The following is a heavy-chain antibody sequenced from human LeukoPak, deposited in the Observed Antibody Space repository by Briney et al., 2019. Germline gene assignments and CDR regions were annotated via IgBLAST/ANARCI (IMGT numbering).Heavy chain of an antibody. CDR2: IKQDGSEK. Sequence: PGGSLRLSCAASGFTFSSYWMSWVRQAPGKGLEWVANIKQDGSEKYYVESVEGRFTISRDNARNSLYLQMNSLRAEDTAVYYCAKDLGSPNYFDYWGQGTLVTVSS. CDR3: AKDLGSPNYFDY. D-gene: IGHD2-15*01. CDR1: GFTFSSYW. J-gene: IGHJ4*02. V-gene: IGHV3-7*01.